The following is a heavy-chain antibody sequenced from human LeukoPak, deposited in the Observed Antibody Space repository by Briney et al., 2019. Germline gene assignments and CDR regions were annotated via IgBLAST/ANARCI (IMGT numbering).Heavy chain of an antibody. CDR1: GFTFRSYG. CDR3: ARAADLYYDILTGYYPSLFGMDV. V-gene: IGHV3-33*01. Sequence: GGSLRLSCAASGFTFRSYGMHWVRQAPGKGLEWVAVIWYDGSNKYYADSVKGRFTISRDNSKNTLYLQMNSLRAEDTAVYYCARAADLYYDILTGYYPSLFGMDVWGQGTTVTVSS. D-gene: IGHD3-9*01. J-gene: IGHJ6*02. CDR2: IWYDGSNK.